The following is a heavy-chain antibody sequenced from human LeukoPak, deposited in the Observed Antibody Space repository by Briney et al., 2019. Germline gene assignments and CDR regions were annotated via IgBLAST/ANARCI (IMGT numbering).Heavy chain of an antibody. J-gene: IGHJ4*02. Sequence: QTGGSLRLSCAASGFTFSSYWMSWVRQAPGKGLEWVANIHQDGGQKFYVDSVEGRFTISRDNAKDSVYLHMNSLRADDTAVYYCARGYSFDYWGQGTLVTVSS. CDR1: GFTFSSYW. V-gene: IGHV3-7*01. CDR2: IHQDGGQK. D-gene: IGHD2-15*01. CDR3: ARGYSFDY.